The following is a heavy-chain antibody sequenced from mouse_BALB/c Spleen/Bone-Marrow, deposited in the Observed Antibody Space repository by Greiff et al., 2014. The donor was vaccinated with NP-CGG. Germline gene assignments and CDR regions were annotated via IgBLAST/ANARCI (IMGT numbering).Heavy chain of an antibody. Sequence: VQLQQSGPELVKPGASAKISCKASGYAFSSSWMNWVKQRPGQGLEWIGRIYPGDGDTNYNGKFKGKATLTADKSSSTAYMQLSSLTSVDSAVYFCASGSSSFAYWGQGTLVTVSA. CDR2: IYPGDGDT. J-gene: IGHJ3*01. D-gene: IGHD1-1*01. CDR1: GYAFSSSW. CDR3: ASGSSSFAY. V-gene: IGHV1-82*01.